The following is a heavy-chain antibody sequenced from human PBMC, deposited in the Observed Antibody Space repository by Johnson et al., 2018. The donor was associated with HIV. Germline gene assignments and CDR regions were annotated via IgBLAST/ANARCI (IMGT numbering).Heavy chain of an antibody. D-gene: IGHD3-10*01. CDR2: IYSGDST. CDR3: ARPYCYGAGSYYTDAFDI. CDR1: AFTVSSNY. J-gene: IGHJ3*02. V-gene: IGHV3-66*01. Sequence: VQLVESGGGLVQPGGSLRLSCAASAFTVSSNYMSWVRQAPGKGLEWVSFIYSGDSTYYADSVKGRFTISRANSKNTLYLQVNSLRAEDTAVYYCARPYCYGAGSYYTDAFDIWGQGTMVTVSS.